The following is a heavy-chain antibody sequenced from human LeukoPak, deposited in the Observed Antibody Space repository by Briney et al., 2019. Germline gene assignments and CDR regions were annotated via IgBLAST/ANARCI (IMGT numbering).Heavy chain of an antibody. Sequence: ASVKVSCKASGYTFTSYDINWARQATGQGLEWMGWMNPNSGNTGYAQKFQGRVTMTRNTSISTAYMELSSLRSEDTAVYYCARGEYSGYDIPIDYWGQGTLVTVSS. CDR2: MNPNSGNT. D-gene: IGHD5-12*01. CDR1: GYTFTSYD. V-gene: IGHV1-8*01. J-gene: IGHJ4*02. CDR3: ARGEYSGYDIPIDY.